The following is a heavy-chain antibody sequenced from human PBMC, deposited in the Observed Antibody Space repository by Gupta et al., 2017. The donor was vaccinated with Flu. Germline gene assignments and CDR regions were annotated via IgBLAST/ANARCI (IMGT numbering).Heavy chain of an antibody. V-gene: IGHV1-18*01. CDR3: ARTGSYYDSSGSYWVFDY. J-gene: IGHJ4*02. CDR1: GYTFTSYG. CDR2: ISAYNGNT. D-gene: IGHD3-22*01. Sequence: QVQLVQSGAEVKTPGASVKVSCKASGYTFTSYGISWVRQAPGQGLEWMGWISAYNGNTNYAQKLQGRVTMTTDTSTSTAYMELRSLRSDDTAVYYCARTGSYYDSSGSYWVFDYWGQGTRVTVSS.